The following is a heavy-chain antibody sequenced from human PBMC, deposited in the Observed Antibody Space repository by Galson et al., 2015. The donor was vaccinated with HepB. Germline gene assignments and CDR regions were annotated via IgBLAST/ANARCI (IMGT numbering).Heavy chain of an antibody. CDR3: ARGSSLLWFGELLEYNFDY. CDR1: GGSISSSSYY. CDR2: TYYSGST. Sequence: ETLSLTCTVSGGSISSSSYYWGWIRQPPGKGLEWIGSTYYSGSTYYNPSLKSRVTISVDTSKNQFSLKLSSVTAADTAVYYCARGSSLLWFGELLEYNFDYWGQGTLVTVSS. V-gene: IGHV4-39*07. J-gene: IGHJ4*02. D-gene: IGHD3-10*01.